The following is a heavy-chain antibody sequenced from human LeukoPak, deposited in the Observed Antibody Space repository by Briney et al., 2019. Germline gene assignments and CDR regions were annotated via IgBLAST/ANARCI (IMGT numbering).Heavy chain of an antibody. CDR1: GFTFSRHW. CDR2: IKEDGSET. J-gene: IGHJ4*02. CDR3: AREILSPITDFDY. Sequence: GGSLRLSCAVSGFTFSRHWMSWVRQAPGKGLEWVGNIKEDGSETYYVDSVKGRFTISRDNAKNSLYLQMNSLRAEDTAVYYCAREILSPITDFDYWGQGTLVTVSS. V-gene: IGHV3-7*01.